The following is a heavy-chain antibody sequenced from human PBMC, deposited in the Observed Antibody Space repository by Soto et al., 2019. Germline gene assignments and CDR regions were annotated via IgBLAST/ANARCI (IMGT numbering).Heavy chain of an antibody. CDR1: GGSFSGYY. V-gene: IGHV4-34*01. CDR2: INHSGST. J-gene: IGHJ4*02. Sequence: SETLSLTCAVYGGSFSGYYWSWIRQPPGKGLEWIGEINHSGSTNYNPSLKSRVTISVDTSKNQFSLKLSSVTAADTAVYYCARDPRGFRHDSSGYSHDPYFDYWGQGTLVTVSS. CDR3: ARDPRGFRHDSSGYSHDPYFDY. D-gene: IGHD3-22*01.